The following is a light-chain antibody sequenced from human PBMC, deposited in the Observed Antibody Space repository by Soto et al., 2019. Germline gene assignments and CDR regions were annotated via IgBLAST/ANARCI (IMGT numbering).Light chain of an antibody. CDR2: DVS. V-gene: IGLV2-11*01. Sequence: QSALTQPRSVSGSRGQSVTISCTGTSSDVGGYNYVSWYQQHPGTAPKLMIYDVSMRPSGVPDRFSGSKSGNTASLTISGLQAEDEADYYCCSYAGSYTFDVFGTGTKVTVL. CDR3: CSYAGSYTFDV. CDR1: SSDVGGYNY. J-gene: IGLJ1*01.